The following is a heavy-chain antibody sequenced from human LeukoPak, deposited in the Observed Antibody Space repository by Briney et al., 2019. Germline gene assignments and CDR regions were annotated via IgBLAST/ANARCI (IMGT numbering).Heavy chain of an antibody. D-gene: IGHD6-6*01. J-gene: IGHJ2*01. Sequence: GGSLRLSCVASGFTFSSYGMNWVRQAPGKGLEWVSSIGSSTSYIYYADSVRGRFSVSRDNAKNSLYLQMDSLRAEDTAVYYCTRDQTLWYTNSWAGWYFDLWGRGTLVTVSS. V-gene: IGHV3-21*01. CDR2: IGSSTSYI. CDR1: GFTFSSYG. CDR3: TRDQTLWYTNSWAGWYFDL.